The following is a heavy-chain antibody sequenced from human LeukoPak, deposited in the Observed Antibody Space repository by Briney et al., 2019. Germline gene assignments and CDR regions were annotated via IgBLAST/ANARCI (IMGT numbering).Heavy chain of an antibody. CDR3: AILGYCSSTSCYRAFDI. D-gene: IGHD2-2*02. V-gene: IGHV3-48*04. J-gene: IGHJ3*02. CDR1: GFTFSSYG. CDR2: ISSSSSTI. Sequence: GGSLRLSCAASGFTFSSYGMHWVRQAPGKGLEWVSYISSSSSTIYYADSVKGRFTISRDNAKNSLYLQMNSLRAEDTAVYYCAILGYCSSTSCYRAFDIWGQGTMVTVSS.